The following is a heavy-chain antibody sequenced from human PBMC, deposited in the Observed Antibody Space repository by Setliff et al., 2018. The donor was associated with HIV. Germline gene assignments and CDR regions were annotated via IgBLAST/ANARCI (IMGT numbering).Heavy chain of an antibody. V-gene: IGHV4-59*11. J-gene: IGHJ6*03. Sequence: SETLSLTCTVSGGSISSHYWSWIRQPPGKGLEWIGYMYYSGSTNYNPSLKSRVTISVDTSKNQFSLKLTSMTAADTAVYYCAREWRGRYYYYMDVWGKGTTVTVSS. CDR3: AREWRGRYYYYMDV. CDR2: MYYSGST. D-gene: IGHD3-10*01. CDR1: GGSISSHY.